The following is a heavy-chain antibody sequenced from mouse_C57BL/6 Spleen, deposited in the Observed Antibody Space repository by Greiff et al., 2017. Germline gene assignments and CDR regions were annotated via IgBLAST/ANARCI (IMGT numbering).Heavy chain of an antibody. Sequence: QVQLKQPGAELVRPGSSVKLSCTASGYTFTSYRMAWVQQRPGQGLEWIGNINPSDSETYYHQKFKDKATLTVDKSSSTVYMQLSSLTSEDSAVYYCARGLGRSMDYWGQGTSVTVSS. V-gene: IGHV1-61*01. J-gene: IGHJ4*01. CDR2: INPSDSET. CDR1: GYTFTSYR. D-gene: IGHD4-1*01. CDR3: ARGLGRSMDY.